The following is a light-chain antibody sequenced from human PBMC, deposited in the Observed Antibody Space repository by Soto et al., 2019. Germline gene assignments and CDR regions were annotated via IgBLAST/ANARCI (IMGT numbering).Light chain of an antibody. J-gene: IGKJ5*01. V-gene: IGKV1-17*01. Sequence: DIQMTQSPSSLSASVGDRVTITCRASQGIRDALGWYQQKPGKVPKRLIYSASSLQNGVPSRFSGSGSETVFTLTISSLQPEDFATYFCVQHSDYPFTFGQGTRLEIK. CDR2: SAS. CDR3: VQHSDYPFT. CDR1: QGIRDA.